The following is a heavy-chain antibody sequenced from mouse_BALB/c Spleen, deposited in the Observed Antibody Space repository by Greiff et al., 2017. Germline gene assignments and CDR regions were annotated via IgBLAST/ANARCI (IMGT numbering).Heavy chain of an antibody. CDR2: IRNKANGYTT. CDR3: ARDKEGAFDY. CDR1: GFTFTDYY. J-gene: IGHJ2*01. V-gene: IGHV7-3*02. Sequence: EVQRVESGGGLVQPGGSLRLSCATSGFTFTDYYMSWVRQPPGKALEWLGFIRNKANGYTTEYSASVKGRFTISRDNSQSILYLQMNTLRAEDSATYYCARDKEGAFDYGGQGTTLTVSS.